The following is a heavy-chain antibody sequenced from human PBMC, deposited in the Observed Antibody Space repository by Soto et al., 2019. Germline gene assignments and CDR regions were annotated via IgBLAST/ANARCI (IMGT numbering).Heavy chain of an antibody. CDR3: AKDPYSGVLVPVAIGFDP. D-gene: IGHD2-2*01. CDR1: GFTFSNYA. J-gene: IGHJ5*02. V-gene: IGHV3-23*01. CDR2: ISGSGGSA. Sequence: PGGSLRLSCAASGFTFSNYAMTWVRQGPGKGLEWVSAISGSGGSAYYADSVKGRFTISRDNSKNTLYLQMNSLRADDSGAYYCAKDPYSGVLVPVAIGFDPWGPGTLVTVSS.